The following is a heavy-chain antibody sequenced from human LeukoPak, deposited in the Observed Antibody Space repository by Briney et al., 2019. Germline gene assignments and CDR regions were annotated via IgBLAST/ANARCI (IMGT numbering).Heavy chain of an antibody. J-gene: IGHJ6*02. Sequence: ASVTVSCKASGGTFSSYAISWVRQAPGQGLEWMGWMNPNSGNTGYAQKFQGRVTMTRNASISTAYMELSSLRSEDTAVYYCARGPPRTYGSGSVFRNYGMDVWGQGTTVTVSS. V-gene: IGHV1-8*02. CDR3: ARGPPRTYGSGSVFRNYGMDV. CDR2: MNPNSGNT. D-gene: IGHD3-10*01. CDR1: GGTFSSYA.